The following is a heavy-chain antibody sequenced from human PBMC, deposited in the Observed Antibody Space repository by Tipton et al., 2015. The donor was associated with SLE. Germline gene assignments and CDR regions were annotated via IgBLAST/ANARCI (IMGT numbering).Heavy chain of an antibody. V-gene: IGHV4-39*07. Sequence: TLSLTCFVSGDSITSDIYHWGWIRQPPGKGLEWIGSVYDSGTTHYNPSLKSRVTMSVDTSKTQFSLKLGSLTAADTAVYYCARVVTVGAAHYYDIDVWGQGTRVTVSS. CDR1: GDSITSDIYH. CDR3: ARVVTVGAAHYYDIDV. CDR2: VYDSGTT. J-gene: IGHJ6*02. D-gene: IGHD2-21*02.